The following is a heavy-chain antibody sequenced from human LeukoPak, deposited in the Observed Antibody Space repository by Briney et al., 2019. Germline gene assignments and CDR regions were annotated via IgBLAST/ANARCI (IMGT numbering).Heavy chain of an antibody. Sequence: ASVKVSCKASGYTFTSYGISWVRQAPGQGLEWMGWISAYNGNTNYAQKLQGRVTMTTDTSTSTAYMELSSLRSDDTAVYYCARVVVPAARSPLRGYYFDYWGQGTLVTVSS. D-gene: IGHD2-2*01. CDR3: ARVVVPAARSPLRGYYFDY. J-gene: IGHJ4*02. V-gene: IGHV1-18*01. CDR2: ISAYNGNT. CDR1: GYTFTSYG.